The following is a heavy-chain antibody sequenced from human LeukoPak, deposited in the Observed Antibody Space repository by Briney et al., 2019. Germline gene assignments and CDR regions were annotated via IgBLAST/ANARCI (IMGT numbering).Heavy chain of an antibody. J-gene: IGHJ5*02. CDR1: GGSISSGDYY. D-gene: IGHD2-2*02. V-gene: IGHV4-30-4*08. CDR3: ARAGCCSSTSCYKGCWFDP. Sequence: SETLSLTCTVSGGSISSGDYYWSWIRQPPGKGLERIGYIYYSGSTYYNPSLKSRVTISVDTSENQFSLKLSSVTAADTAVYYCARAGCCSSTSCYKGCWFDPWGQGTLVTVSS. CDR2: IYYSGST.